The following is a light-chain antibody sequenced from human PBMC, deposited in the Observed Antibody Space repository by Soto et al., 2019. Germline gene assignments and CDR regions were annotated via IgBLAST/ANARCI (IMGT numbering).Light chain of an antibody. Sequence: DIQMTQSPSTLSASVGDRVTIACRASQSISSWLAWYQQKPGKAPKLLIHKASSLESGVPSRFSGSGSGTEFNLTISSLQPDDFATYYCQQYNSYPFTFGPGTKVDIK. CDR3: QQYNSYPFT. J-gene: IGKJ3*01. V-gene: IGKV1-5*03. CDR2: KAS. CDR1: QSISSW.